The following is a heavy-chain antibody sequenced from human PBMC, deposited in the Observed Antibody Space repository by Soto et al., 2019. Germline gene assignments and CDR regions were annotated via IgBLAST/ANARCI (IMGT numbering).Heavy chain of an antibody. CDR2: IVVGSGAT. Sequence: GASVKVSCKASGFTFTNSAVQWVRQARGQRLEWIGWIVVGSGATNYAQKFQDRVTITRDKSTSTAYMELNSLRSEDTAVYYCVRDSPIGSTFSGYDGIDYWGQGTLVTVSS. CDR1: GFTFTNSA. CDR3: VRDSPIGSTFSGYDGIDY. D-gene: IGHD5-12*01. J-gene: IGHJ4*02. V-gene: IGHV1-58*01.